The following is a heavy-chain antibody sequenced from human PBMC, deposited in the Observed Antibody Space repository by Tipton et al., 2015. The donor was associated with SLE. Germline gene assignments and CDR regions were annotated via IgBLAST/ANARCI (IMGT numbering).Heavy chain of an antibody. D-gene: IGHD6-13*01. CDR1: GDSIRSYY. CDR3: ARDMSSRGGWFDP. V-gene: IGHV4-59*01. CDR2: IYHSRST. Sequence: LRLSCTVSGDSIRSYYWSWIRQPPRKGLEWIVYIYHSRSTNYNPSLKSRVIISVDTSKNQFSLKLNSVTAADTAVYYCARDMSSRGGWFDPWGQGTLVTVSS. J-gene: IGHJ5*02.